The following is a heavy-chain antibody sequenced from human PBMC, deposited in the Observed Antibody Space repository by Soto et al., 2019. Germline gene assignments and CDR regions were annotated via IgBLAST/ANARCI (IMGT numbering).Heavy chain of an antibody. CDR2: ISAYNGNT. CDR1: GYTFTSYG. D-gene: IGHD5-18*01. V-gene: IGHV1-18*04. J-gene: IGHJ5*02. CDR3: AKGGYSYGDASHP. Sequence: AAVQVPYKASGYTFTSYGSSWVRQAPGQGLEGMGWISAYNGNTNYAQKLKGRVTMTADTSKSTAYMVLRSLKYDATAVYYCAKGGYSYGDASHPWGQGTLFTIA.